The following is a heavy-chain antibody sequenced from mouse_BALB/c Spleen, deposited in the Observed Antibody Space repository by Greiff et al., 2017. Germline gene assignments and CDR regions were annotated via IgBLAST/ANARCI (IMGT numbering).Heavy chain of an antibody. D-gene: IGHD2-2*01. CDR2: INPSSGYT. V-gene: IGHV1-4*01. CDR3: AREGGYDAAY. Sequence: QVQLKESGAELARPGASVKMSCKASGYTFTSYTMHWVKQRPGQGLEWIGYINPSSGYTNYNQKFKDKATLTADKSSSTAYMQLSSLTSEDSAVYYCAREGGYDAAYWGQGTLVTVSA. J-gene: IGHJ3*01. CDR1: GYTFTSYT.